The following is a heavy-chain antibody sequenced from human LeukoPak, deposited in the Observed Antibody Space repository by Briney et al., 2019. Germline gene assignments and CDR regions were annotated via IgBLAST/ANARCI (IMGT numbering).Heavy chain of an antibody. V-gene: IGHV3-21*01. CDR3: ARGMSNTY. CDR2: ISSSSRYI. J-gene: IGHJ4*02. CDR1: GFTFSSYA. Sequence: GGSLRLSCAASGFTFSSYAMSWVRQAPGKGLEWVSSISSSSRYIYYADSVKGRFTISRDNAKNSLYLQMNSLRAEDTAVYYCARGMSNTYWGQGTLVTVSS. D-gene: IGHD5/OR15-5a*01.